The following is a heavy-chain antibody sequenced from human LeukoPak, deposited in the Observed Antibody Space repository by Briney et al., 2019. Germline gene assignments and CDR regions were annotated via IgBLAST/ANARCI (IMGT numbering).Heavy chain of an antibody. Sequence: SETLSLTCTVSGGSISSSSYYWGWIRQPPGKGLEWIGSIYYSGSTYYNPSLKSRVTISVDTSKNQFSLKLSSVTAADTAVYYCARGFPYSGSYYDYWSQGTLVTVSS. D-gene: IGHD1-26*01. J-gene: IGHJ4*02. CDR1: GGSISSSSYY. CDR2: IYYSGST. V-gene: IGHV4-39*07. CDR3: ARGFPYSGSYYDY.